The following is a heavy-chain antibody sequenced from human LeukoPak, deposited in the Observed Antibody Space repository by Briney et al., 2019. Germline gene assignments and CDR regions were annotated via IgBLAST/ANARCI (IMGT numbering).Heavy chain of an antibody. D-gene: IGHD3-16*01. CDR3: ARGVSFDP. V-gene: IGHV4-34*01. Sequence: SETLSLTCAVYGGSFSGYYWSWIRQPPGKGLEWIGEINHSGSTNYNPSLKSRVTISVDTSKNQFSLKLSSVTAADTAVYYCARGVSFDPWGQGTLVTVSS. CDR2: INHSGST. J-gene: IGHJ5*02. CDR1: GGSFSGYY.